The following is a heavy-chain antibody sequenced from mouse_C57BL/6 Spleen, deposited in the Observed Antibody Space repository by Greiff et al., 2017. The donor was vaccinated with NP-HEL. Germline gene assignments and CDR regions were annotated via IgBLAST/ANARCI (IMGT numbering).Heavy chain of an antibody. J-gene: IGHJ2*01. CDR3: ATAQATYYFDY. D-gene: IGHD3-2*02. Sequence: QVQLQQSGAELARPGASVKMSCKASGYTFTSYTMHWVKQRPGQGLEWIGYINPSSGYTKYNQKFKDKATLTADKSSSTAYMQLSSLTSEDSAGYYCATAQATYYFDYWGQGTTLTVSS. V-gene: IGHV1-4*01. CDR1: GYTFTSYT. CDR2: INPSSGYT.